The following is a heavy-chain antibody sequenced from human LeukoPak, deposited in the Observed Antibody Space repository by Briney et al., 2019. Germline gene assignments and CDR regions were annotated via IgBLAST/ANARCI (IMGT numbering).Heavy chain of an antibody. CDR2: ISAGNGNT. CDR3: AGDSGSGSNDY. V-gene: IGHV1-3*01. Sequence: GASVTVSCKASGYTFTSYYMHWVRQAPGQGLEWMGWISAGNGNTKYSQNFQGRVTFISNTSATTAFMELSSLRSEDAAVYYCAGDSGSGSNDYWGQGTLVTVSS. CDR1: GYTFTSYY. J-gene: IGHJ4*02. D-gene: IGHD1-26*01.